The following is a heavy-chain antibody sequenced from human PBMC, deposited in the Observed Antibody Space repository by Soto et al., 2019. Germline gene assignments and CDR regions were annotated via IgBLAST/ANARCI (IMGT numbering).Heavy chain of an antibody. CDR3: ARGVGGAVVVTAVFDY. V-gene: IGHV4-30-4*01. CDR2: IYYSGST. CDR1: GGSISSGDYY. D-gene: IGHD2-21*02. Sequence: QVQLQESGPGLVKPSQTLSLTCTVSGGSISSGDYYWSWIRQPPGKGLEWIGYIYYSGSTYYNPSLKSRVTISVDTSKNQFSLKVSSVTAADTAVYYCARGVGGAVVVTAVFDYWGQGTLVTVSS. J-gene: IGHJ4*02.